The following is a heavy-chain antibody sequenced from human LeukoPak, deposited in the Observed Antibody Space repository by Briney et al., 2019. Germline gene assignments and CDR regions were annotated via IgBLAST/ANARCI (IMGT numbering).Heavy chain of an antibody. Sequence: GGSLRLSCAASGFTFSTYAMSWVRQAPGKGLEWVSAISGSGGSTYYADSVKGRFTISRDNSKNTLYLQMNSLRAEDTAVYYCAKDLYGYVSNWFDPWGQGTLVTVSS. V-gene: IGHV3-23*01. D-gene: IGHD5-12*01. CDR3: AKDLYGYVSNWFDP. J-gene: IGHJ5*02. CDR2: ISGSGGST. CDR1: GFTFSTYA.